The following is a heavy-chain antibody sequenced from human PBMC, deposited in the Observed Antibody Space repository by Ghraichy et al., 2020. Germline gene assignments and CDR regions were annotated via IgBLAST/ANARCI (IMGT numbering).Heavy chain of an antibody. Sequence: GGSLRLSCAASGFTFGNYWMTWIRQTPGKGLEWVANIKQNGIENNYSDSVKGRFTISRDNAKNSLYLQMNSLRAEDTAVYYCARDVGYSRGSIHYDAYDIWGQGTMVTVSS. D-gene: IGHD2-21*01. CDR3: ARDVGYSRGSIHYDAYDI. CDR1: GFTFGNYW. V-gene: IGHV3-7*05. CDR2: IKQNGIEN. J-gene: IGHJ3*02.